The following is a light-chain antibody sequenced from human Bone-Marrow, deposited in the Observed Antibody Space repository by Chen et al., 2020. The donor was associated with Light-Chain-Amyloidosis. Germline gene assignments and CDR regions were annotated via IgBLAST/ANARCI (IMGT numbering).Light chain of an antibody. J-gene: IGKJ2*01. Sequence: DIVITQSQDSLAESLGERATINCKSIQSVLYNSNNNNYLAWYQQKPGQPPKLLIYWASTRESGVPDRFSGSGSGTDFTLTISSLQAEDVAVYYCQQYYTTPYTFGQVTKLEIK. CDR3: QQYYTTPYT. CDR1: QSVLYNSNNNNY. CDR2: WAS. V-gene: IGKV4-1*01.